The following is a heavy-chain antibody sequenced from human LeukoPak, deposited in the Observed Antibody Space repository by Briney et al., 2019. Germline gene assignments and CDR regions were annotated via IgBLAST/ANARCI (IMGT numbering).Heavy chain of an antibody. J-gene: IGHJ3*02. Sequence: GGSLRLSCAASGFTFSSYAMNWVRQAPGKGLEWVSAISGGGGSTYYAGSVKGRFTISRDNSKNTLYLQMNSLRAEDTAVYYCARGFTYYDILTGSDIWGQGTMVTVSS. D-gene: IGHD3-9*01. V-gene: IGHV3-23*01. CDR1: GFTFSSYA. CDR3: ARGFTYYDILTGSDI. CDR2: ISGGGGST.